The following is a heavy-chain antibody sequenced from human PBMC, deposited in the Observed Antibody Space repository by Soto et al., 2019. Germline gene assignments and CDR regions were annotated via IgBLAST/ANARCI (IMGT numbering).Heavy chain of an antibody. D-gene: IGHD3-16*01. J-gene: IGHJ4*02. V-gene: IGHV4-59*08. CDR2: IYYSGRT. CDR1: GGSISSYY. Sequence: ETLSLTCTVSGGSISSYYWSWIRLPPGKGLESIGHIYYSGRTTYNPSLKSRISISVDTSKNQFSLNLTSVTAADTAVYFCARHGLTAYMAYYFDFWGQGTLVTVSS. CDR3: ARHGLTAYMAYYFDF.